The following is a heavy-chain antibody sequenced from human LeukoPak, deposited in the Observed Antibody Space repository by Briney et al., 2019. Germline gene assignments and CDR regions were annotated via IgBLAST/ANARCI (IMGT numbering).Heavy chain of an antibody. V-gene: IGHV1-69*05. Sequence: GASVKVSCKASGGTFSSYAISWVRQAPGQGLEWMGGIIPIFGTANYAQKFQGRVTMTTDTSTSTAYMELRSLRSDDTAVYYCARYGSGSYEDYYYYYYMDVWGKGTTVTISS. CDR1: GGTFSSYA. D-gene: IGHD3-10*01. CDR2: IIPIFGTA. CDR3: ARYGSGSYEDYYYYYYMDV. J-gene: IGHJ6*03.